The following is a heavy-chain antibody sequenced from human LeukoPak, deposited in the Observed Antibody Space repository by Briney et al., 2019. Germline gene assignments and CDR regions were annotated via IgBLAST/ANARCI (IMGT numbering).Heavy chain of an antibody. CDR1: GGSISSYY. CDR3: ARDDYSNYGNWFDP. CDR2: IYTSGST. J-gene: IGHJ5*02. D-gene: IGHD4-11*01. V-gene: IGHV4-4*07. Sequence: PSETLSLTCTVSGGSISSYYWSWIRQPAGKGLEWIGRIYTSGSTNYNPSLKSRVTLSVDTSKNQFSLKLSSVTAADTAVYYCARDDYSNYGNWFDPWGQGTLVTVSS.